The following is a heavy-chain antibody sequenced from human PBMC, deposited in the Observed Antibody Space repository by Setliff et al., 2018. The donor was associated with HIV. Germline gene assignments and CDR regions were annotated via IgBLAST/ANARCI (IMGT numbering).Heavy chain of an antibody. J-gene: IGHJ6*02. Sequence: ASGYTFTSYSMHWVRQAPGQGLEWMGIINPIFGTANYAQKFQDRITITADDSTSTAYMGLSSLRSEDTAVYYCARGMSTTTSTTIYNYGMDVWGLGTTVTVSS. CDR1: GYTFTSYS. V-gene: IGHV1-69*15. CDR2: INPIFGTA. CDR3: ARGMSTTTSTTIYNYGMDV. D-gene: IGHD1-26*01.